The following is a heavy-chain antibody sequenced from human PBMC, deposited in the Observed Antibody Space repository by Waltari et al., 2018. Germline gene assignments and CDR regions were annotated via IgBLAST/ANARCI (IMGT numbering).Heavy chain of an antibody. CDR2: SNPNRGGT. CDR1: GYTFTGYY. CDR3: ARGEMATMLYYMDV. Sequence: QVQLVQSGAEVKKPGASVKVSCKASGYTFTGYYMHWVRQAPGQGLEWMGRSNPNRGGTNYAQKFKGRVTMTRDTSISTAYMELSRLRSDDTAVYYCARGEMATMLYYMDVWGKGTTVTVSS. V-gene: IGHV1-2*06. J-gene: IGHJ6*03. D-gene: IGHD5-12*01.